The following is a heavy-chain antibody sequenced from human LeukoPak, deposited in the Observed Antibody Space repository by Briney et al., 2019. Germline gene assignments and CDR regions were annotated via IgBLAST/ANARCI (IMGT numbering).Heavy chain of an antibody. J-gene: IGHJ4*02. CDR3: ARVHSGYDFGNRKYYYFDY. CDR2: ISPYNGDT. CDR1: DYDFTSVG. V-gene: IGHV1-18*01. Sequence: ASVKVSCKASDYDFTSVGITWVRQAPGQGLEWMGWISPYNGDTRYVQKLQGRVTMTTDTSTSTAYMELRSLRFDDTDVYYCARVHSGYDFGNRKYYYFDYWGQGTLVTVSS. D-gene: IGHD5-12*01.